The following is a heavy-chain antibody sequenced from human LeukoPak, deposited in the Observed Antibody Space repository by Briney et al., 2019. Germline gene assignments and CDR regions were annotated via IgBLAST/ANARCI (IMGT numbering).Heavy chain of an antibody. CDR2: VNHSGSN. D-gene: IGHD6-19*01. CDR1: GGFFSGYY. Sequence: SETLSLMCAVYGGFFSGYYWSWLRQPPGKGLEWIGDVNHSGSNNYNPYLKSRVTISVDTSKNQSSLKLSSVTAADTAVYYCATEIAVAGNDAFDIWSQGTMVTVSS. J-gene: IGHJ3*02. V-gene: IGHV4-34*01. CDR3: ATEIAVAGNDAFDI.